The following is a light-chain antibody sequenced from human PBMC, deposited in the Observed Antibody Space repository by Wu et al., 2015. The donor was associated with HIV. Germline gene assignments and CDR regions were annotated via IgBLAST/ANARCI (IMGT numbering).Light chain of an antibody. V-gene: IGKV3-15*01. CDR1: QSVGNN. Sequence: EAVMTQSPASLSVSPGERATLSCRASQSVGNNLAWYQQKAGQAPRLLIYDASTRATGVPARFSGSGSGTEFTLTISSLQSEDFAVYYCQQYKIWPPVTFGGETKVEIK. CDR3: QQYKIWPPVT. CDR2: DAS. J-gene: IGKJ4*01.